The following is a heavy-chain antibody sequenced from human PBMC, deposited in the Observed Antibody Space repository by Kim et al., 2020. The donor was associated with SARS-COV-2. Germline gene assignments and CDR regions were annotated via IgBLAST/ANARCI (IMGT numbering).Heavy chain of an antibody. CDR1: GGSTSSYY. CDR3: ARLRCPAGGAHLDS. V-gene: IGHV4-59*08. Sequence: SETLSLTCTVSGGSTSSYYWSWIRQAPGKGLEWIGCIFHTGITNYSPSLKSRVTLSVDTSKNQFSLKLKSVTAADTAVYYCARLRCPAGGAHLDSWGQGTLVTVSS. CDR2: IFHTGIT. D-gene: IGHD3-3*01. J-gene: IGHJ4*02.